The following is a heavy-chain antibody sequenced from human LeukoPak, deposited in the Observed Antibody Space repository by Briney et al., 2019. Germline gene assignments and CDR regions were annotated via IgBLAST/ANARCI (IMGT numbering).Heavy chain of an antibody. CDR3: ARGIWSATTASYYLDF. V-gene: IGHV1-3*01. J-gene: IGHJ4*02. Sequence: WASVKVSCKASEYTFTDYAINWVRQAPGQRLEWMGWINAGNGNTRYSQRFQGRVTITRDTSASTAYMELSSLTSEDTAVYYCARGIWSATTASYYLDFWGQGTLVTVSS. D-gene: IGHD2-15*01. CDR2: INAGNGNT. CDR1: EYTFTDYA.